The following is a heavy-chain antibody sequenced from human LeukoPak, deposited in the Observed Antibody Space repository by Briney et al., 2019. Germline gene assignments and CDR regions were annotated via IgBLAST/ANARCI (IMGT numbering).Heavy chain of an antibody. CDR2: ISSSSSYT. V-gene: IGHV3-11*06. Sequence: GGSLRLSCAASGFTFSDYYMSWIRQAPGKGLEWVSYISSSSSYTNYADSVKGRFTISRDNAKNSLYLQMNSLRDEDTAVYYCARGGDSGYDWIDYWGQGTLVTVSS. CDR3: ARGGDSGYDWIDY. J-gene: IGHJ4*02. CDR1: GFTFSDYY. D-gene: IGHD5-12*01.